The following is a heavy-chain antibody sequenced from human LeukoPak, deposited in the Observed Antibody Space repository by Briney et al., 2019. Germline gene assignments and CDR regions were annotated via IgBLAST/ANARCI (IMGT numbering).Heavy chain of an antibody. CDR2: IKQDESEK. J-gene: IGHJ4*02. V-gene: IGHV3-7*03. D-gene: IGHD2-15*01. Sequence: GGSLRLSCAASGFTFSSFWMTWVRQAPGKGLEWVANIKQDESEKYYVGSVKGRFTISRDNAKNSLYLQMSNLRAEDTAIYFCARSMGYCSGGSCFPFDYWGQGTLVTASS. CDR1: GFTFSSFW. CDR3: ARSMGYCSGGSCFPFDY.